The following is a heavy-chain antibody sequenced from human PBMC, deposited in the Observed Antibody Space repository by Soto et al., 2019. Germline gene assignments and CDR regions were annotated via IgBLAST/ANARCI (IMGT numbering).Heavy chain of an antibody. CDR1: GFTLGSHR. CDR2: IDTDGGGT. D-gene: IGHD4-17*01. J-gene: IGHJ4*02. Sequence: DVPLVESGGGLVQPGGSLRVSCAASGFTLGSHRIHRVRQPPGKGLEWVSRIDTDGGGTSYADSVKGRFTISTDNAKNTVYLQMNGLRAEDTAVYYCATVFDHWGQGTLVTVSS. V-gene: IGHV3-74*01. CDR3: ATVFDH.